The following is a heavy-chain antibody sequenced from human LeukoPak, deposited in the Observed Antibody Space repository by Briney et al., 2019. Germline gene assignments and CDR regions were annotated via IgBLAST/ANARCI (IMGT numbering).Heavy chain of an antibody. CDR1: GYTFTNYW. CDR2: INPSGGST. J-gene: IGHJ5*02. D-gene: IGHD5/OR15-5a*01. V-gene: IGHV1-46*01. CDR3: ARGGADIVSINWFDP. Sequence: ASVKVSCKASGYTFTNYWIYWVRQAPGQGLEWMGIINPSGGSTNYAQRFQGRATMTRDTSTSTAYMELSSLRSEDTAVYYCARGGADIVSINWFDPWGQGTLVTVSS.